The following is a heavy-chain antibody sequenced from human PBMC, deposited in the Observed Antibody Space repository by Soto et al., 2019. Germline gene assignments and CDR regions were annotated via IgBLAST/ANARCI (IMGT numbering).Heavy chain of an antibody. V-gene: IGHV4-31*03. CDR3: ARGAPEPGGWNCWSLPTSFDY. CDR2: IYYSGST. J-gene: IGHJ4*02. Sequence: SETLSLTCTVSGGSISSGGYYWSWIRQHPGKGLEWIGYIYYSGSTYYNPSLKSRVTISVDTSKNQFSLKLGLVTAADTAVYYCARGAPEPGGWNCWSLPTSFDYWGQGTLVTVSS. CDR1: GGSISSGGYY. D-gene: IGHD2-21*01.